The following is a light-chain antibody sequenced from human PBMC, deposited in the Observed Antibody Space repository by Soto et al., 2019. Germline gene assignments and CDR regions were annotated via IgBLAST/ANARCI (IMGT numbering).Light chain of an antibody. Sequence: DIQMTQSPSSLSASVGDRVTITCRASQSITRYLNWYQQKPGKAPRLLIYGASTLQSGVSSRSSGSGSGTDFTLTIGSLQPEDFATYYCQQSASAPRTFGQGTKVEIK. V-gene: IGKV1-39*01. J-gene: IGKJ1*01. CDR3: QQSASAPRT. CDR2: GAS. CDR1: QSITRY.